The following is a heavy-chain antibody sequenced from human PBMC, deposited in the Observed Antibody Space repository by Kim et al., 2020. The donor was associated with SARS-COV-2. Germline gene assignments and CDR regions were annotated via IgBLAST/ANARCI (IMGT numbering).Heavy chain of an antibody. CDR3: AKDLTGQSYYYYGMDV. J-gene: IGHJ6*02. Sequence: SVKGRFTISSDNAKNSLYLQMNSLRAEDTALYYCAKDLTGQSYYYYGMDVWGQGTTVTVSS. V-gene: IGHV3-9*01. D-gene: IGHD3-9*01.